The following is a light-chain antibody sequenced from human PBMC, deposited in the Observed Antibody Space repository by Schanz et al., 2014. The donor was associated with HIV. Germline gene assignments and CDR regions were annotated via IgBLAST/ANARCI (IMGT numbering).Light chain of an antibody. V-gene: IGLV2-14*03. CDR2: DVD. J-gene: IGLJ3*02. CDR3: SSYRSGSPLWV. Sequence: QSALIQPASVSGSPGQSITISCTGTSSDIGAYNYVSWYQQHPGKAPKLILYDVDNRPAGVSNRFSGSKSGNTASLTISGLQAEDEADYYCSSYRSGSPLWVFGGGTKLTVL. CDR1: SSDIGAYNY.